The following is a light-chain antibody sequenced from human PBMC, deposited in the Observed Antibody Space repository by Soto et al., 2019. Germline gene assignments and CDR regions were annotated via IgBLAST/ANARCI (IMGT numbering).Light chain of an antibody. CDR1: QSVSSN. Sequence: EIVMTQSPATLSVSPGERATLSCRASQSVSSNLAWYQQKPGQAPRLLIYGASTRATGIPARFSGSGSWTEFTPTISSLQSEDVADDDYKQYNNWTLTFGRGTKVEIK. CDR2: GAS. V-gene: IGKV3-15*01. J-gene: IGKJ4*01. CDR3: KQYNNWTLT.